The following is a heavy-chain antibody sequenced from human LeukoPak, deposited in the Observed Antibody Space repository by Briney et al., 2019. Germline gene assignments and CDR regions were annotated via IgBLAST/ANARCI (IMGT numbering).Heavy chain of an antibody. J-gene: IGHJ3*02. D-gene: IGHD6-19*01. CDR1: GYTFTSYG. V-gene: IGHV1-18*01. CDR3: AREPTKYSSGWQVNDAFDI. CDR2: ISAYNGNT. Sequence: ASVKVSCKASGYTFTSYGISWVRQAPGQGLEWMGWISAYNGNTNYAQKLQGRVTMTTDTSTSTAYMELRSLRSEDTAVYYCAREPTKYSSGWQVNDAFDIWGQGTMVTVSS.